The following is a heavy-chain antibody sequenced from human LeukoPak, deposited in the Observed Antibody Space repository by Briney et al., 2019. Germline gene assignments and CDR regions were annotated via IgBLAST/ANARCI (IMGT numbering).Heavy chain of an antibody. Sequence: ASVKVSCKASGYTFTSYGISWVRQAPGQGLEWMGWISAYNGNTNYAQKLQGRVTMTTDTSTSTAYMELRSLRSDDTAVYYCARVGPMVRGVIIAPNWFDPWGQGTLVTASS. J-gene: IGHJ5*02. D-gene: IGHD3-10*01. V-gene: IGHV1-18*01. CDR3: ARVGPMVRGVIIAPNWFDP. CDR1: GYTFTSYG. CDR2: ISAYNGNT.